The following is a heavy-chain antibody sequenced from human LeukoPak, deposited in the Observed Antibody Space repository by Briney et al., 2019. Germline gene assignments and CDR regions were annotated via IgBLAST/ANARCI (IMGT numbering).Heavy chain of an antibody. CDR3: ARGRPLRRWLQFSSTYFDY. D-gene: IGHD5-24*01. CDR1: GGSISSNSYY. V-gene: IGHV4-39*07. Sequence: KSSETLSLTCTVSGGSISSNSYYWGWIRQPRGKGLEWIGSIYYSGSTYYNPSLKSRVTISVDTSKNQFSLKLSSVTAADTAVYYCARGRPLRRWLQFSSTYFDYWGQGTLVTVSS. CDR2: IYYSGST. J-gene: IGHJ4*02.